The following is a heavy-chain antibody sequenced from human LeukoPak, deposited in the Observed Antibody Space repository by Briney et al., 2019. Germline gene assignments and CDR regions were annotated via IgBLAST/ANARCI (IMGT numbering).Heavy chain of an antibody. CDR3: ARDHNYAFDN. CDR1: GFTFSSYS. CDR2: IGISSGNT. D-gene: IGHD1-1*01. J-gene: IGHJ4*02. Sequence: GGSLRLSCAASGFTFSSYSMNWVRQAPGKGLEWISYIGISSGNTKYADSVKGRFTISGDNARNSLYLQVNSLRVEDSAVYYCARDHNYAFDNWGQGTLVTVSS. V-gene: IGHV3-48*04.